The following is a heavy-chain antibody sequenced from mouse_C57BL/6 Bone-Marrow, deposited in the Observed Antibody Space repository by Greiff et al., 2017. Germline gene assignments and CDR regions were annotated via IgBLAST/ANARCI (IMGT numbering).Heavy chain of an antibody. CDR3: ARKGYYSNYSYAMDY. CDR2: INPYNGGT. Sequence: VQLQQSGPVLVKPGASVKMSCKASGYTFTDYYMNWVKQSHGKSLEWIGVINPYNGGTSYNQKFKGKATLTVDKSSSTAYMELNSLTSEDSAVYYCARKGYYSNYSYAMDYWGQGTSVTVSS. V-gene: IGHV1-19*01. D-gene: IGHD2-5*01. J-gene: IGHJ4*01. CDR1: GYTFTDYY.